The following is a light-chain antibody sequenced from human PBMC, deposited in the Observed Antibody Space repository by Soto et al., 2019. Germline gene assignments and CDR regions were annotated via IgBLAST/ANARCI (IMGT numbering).Light chain of an antibody. CDR2: DAY. Sequence: EIVLTQSPATLSLSPGERATLSCRASQSVSSYLAWYQQKPGQAPRLLIYDAYNRATGIPARFSGSGSGTDFTLTISSLEPEDFAVYCCQQRSTRYTFGQGTKLEIK. J-gene: IGKJ2*01. CDR3: QQRSTRYT. CDR1: QSVSSY. V-gene: IGKV3-11*01.